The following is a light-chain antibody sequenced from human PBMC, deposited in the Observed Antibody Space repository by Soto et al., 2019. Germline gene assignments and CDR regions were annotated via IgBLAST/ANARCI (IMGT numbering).Light chain of an antibody. CDR1: SSDVGASKY. CDR2: EVS. CDR3: NSYTTNITWV. Sequence: QSVLTQPASVSGSPGQSITISCTGTSSDVGASKYVSWYQQHPGKAPKLMIYEVSNRPSGVSNRFSGSKSGNTASLTISGLQAEDEADYYCNSYTTNITWVFGGGTKVTVL. J-gene: IGLJ3*02. V-gene: IGLV2-14*01.